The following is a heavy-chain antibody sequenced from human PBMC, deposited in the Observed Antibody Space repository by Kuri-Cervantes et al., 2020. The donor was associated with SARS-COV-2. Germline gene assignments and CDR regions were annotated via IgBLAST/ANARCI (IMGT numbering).Heavy chain of an antibody. D-gene: IGHD6-19*01. J-gene: IGHJ3*02. CDR1: GFTFSGHW. Sequence: GGSLRLSCAASGFTFSGHWMHWVRQAPGKGLVWVSRIKSDGSSTSYADSVKGRFIISRDNAKNTMYLQMSSLTTEDTAVYYCARVPRGQWLVPGDAFDIWGQGTMVTVSS. CDR2: IKSDGSST. V-gene: IGHV3-74*01. CDR3: ARVPRGQWLVPGDAFDI.